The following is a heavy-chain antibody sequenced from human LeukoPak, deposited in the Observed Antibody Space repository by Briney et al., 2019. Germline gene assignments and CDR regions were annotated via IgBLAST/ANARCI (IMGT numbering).Heavy chain of an antibody. Sequence: PGGSLRLSCAASGFTFSTYNMDWVRQGPGKGLEWVSYISGSGLTIYYADSVKGRFTISRDNAKNSLYLQMDSLRAEDTAIYYCARGAGSEGWGLPTPDFWGQGTLVTVSS. J-gene: IGHJ4*02. CDR1: GFTFSTYN. CDR2: ISGSGLTI. CDR3: ARGAGSEGWGLPTPDF. D-gene: IGHD1-26*01. V-gene: IGHV3-48*01.